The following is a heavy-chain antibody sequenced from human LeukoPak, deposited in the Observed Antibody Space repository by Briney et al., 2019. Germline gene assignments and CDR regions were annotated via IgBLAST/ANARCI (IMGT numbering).Heavy chain of an antibody. J-gene: IGHJ4*02. V-gene: IGHV3-23*01. D-gene: IGHD2-2*01. CDR1: GFTFSSYA. Sequence: GGSLRLSCAASGFTFSSYAMSWVRQAPGKGLEWVSAISGSGGSAYYADSVKGRFTISRDNSRNTLYLQMNSLRAEDTAVYYCAKDVVVVPAAPFDYWGQGTLVTVSS. CDR2: ISGSGGSA. CDR3: AKDVVVVPAAPFDY.